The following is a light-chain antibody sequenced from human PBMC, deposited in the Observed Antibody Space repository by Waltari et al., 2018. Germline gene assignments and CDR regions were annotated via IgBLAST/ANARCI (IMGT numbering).Light chain of an antibody. CDR1: STDIGAFDY. CDR2: EVS. Sequence: QSALTQPASVSGSPGQSITISCTGTSTDIGAFDYVSWYQHHPGKAPKLLISEVSNRPSGVSVPFSGSKSGNTASLTISGLQAEDEADYYCNSWTSSNTWVFGGGTKVTVL. V-gene: IGLV2-14*01. CDR3: NSWTSSNTWV. J-gene: IGLJ3*02.